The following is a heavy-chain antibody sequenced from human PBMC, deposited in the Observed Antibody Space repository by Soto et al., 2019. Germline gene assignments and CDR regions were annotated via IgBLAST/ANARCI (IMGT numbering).Heavy chain of an antibody. Sequence: GESLKIYCKVSGDNFANYWIGWVRQMPGKGLEWMGIIYPGNSDTRYSPSFQGQVTISADTSISTAYLEWSSLKASDTAMYYGARLIPPESYGYYFDYWGQGTLVTVS. V-gene: IGHV5-51*01. D-gene: IGHD5-18*01. CDR2: IYPGNSDT. CDR1: GDNFANYW. J-gene: IGHJ4*02. CDR3: ARLIPPESYGYYFDY.